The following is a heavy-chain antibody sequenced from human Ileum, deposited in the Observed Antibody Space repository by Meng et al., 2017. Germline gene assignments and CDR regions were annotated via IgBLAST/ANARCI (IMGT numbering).Heavy chain of an antibody. D-gene: IGHD2-2*01. CDR3: AREKGFCTSSSCVYYFDS. Sequence: GSLRLSCTVSGGSISSYYWSWIRQPPGKGLEWIGYIYYSGSTKYNPSLKSRVTISVDTSKNQFSLNLNSVTAADTAVYYCAREKGFCTSSSCVYYFDSWGQGTLVTVSS. V-gene: IGHV4-59*01. J-gene: IGHJ4*02. CDR2: IYYSGST. CDR1: GGSISSYY.